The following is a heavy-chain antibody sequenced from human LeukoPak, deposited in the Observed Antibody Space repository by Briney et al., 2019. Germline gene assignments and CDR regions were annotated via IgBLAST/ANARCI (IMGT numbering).Heavy chain of an antibody. CDR3: ARDLSYYYDSSGFRSGHYGMDV. J-gene: IGHJ6*02. CDR2: IYHSGST. Sequence: SQTLSLTCTVSGGSISSGGYYWSWIRQPPGKGLEWIGYIYHSGSTYYNPSLKSRVTISVDRSKNQFSLKLSSVTAADTAVYYCARDLSYYYDSSGFRSGHYGMDVWGQGTTVTVSS. D-gene: IGHD3-22*01. CDR1: GGSISSGGYY. V-gene: IGHV4-30-2*01.